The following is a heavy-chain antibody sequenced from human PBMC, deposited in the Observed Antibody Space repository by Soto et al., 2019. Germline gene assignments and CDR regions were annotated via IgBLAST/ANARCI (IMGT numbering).Heavy chain of an antibody. CDR2: IYKRGYT. CDR3: ARTYYDFWSGQFDP. CDR1: GGSISTYY. D-gene: IGHD3-3*01. Sequence: SETLSLTCTVSGGSISTYYWNWIRQPPGKGLEWIGWIYKRGYTDYNPSLKSRATISVDTSDNQFSLKLSSVTAADTAVYYCARTYYDFWSGQFDPWGQGTLVTVSS. V-gene: IGHV4-59*01. J-gene: IGHJ5*02.